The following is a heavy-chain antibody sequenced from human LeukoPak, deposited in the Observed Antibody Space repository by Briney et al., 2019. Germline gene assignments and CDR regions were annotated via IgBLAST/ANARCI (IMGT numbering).Heavy chain of an antibody. CDR2: VSSSGGST. J-gene: IGHJ4*02. CDR1: RFTFSTYA. D-gene: IGHD3-16*02. V-gene: IGHV3-23*01. CDR3: AKDYDYVWGSYRYTYFDY. Sequence: GGSLRLSCAASRFTFSTYAMSWVRQAPGKGLEWVSAVSSSGGSTYYAESVKGRFTISRDNSKNTLFLQMHSLRAEDTAIYYCAKDYDYVWGSYRYTYFDYWGQGTLVTVSS.